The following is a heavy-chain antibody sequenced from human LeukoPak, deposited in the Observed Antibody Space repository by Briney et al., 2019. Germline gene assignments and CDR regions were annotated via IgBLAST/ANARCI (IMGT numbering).Heavy chain of an antibody. CDR3: ARAYGDYSYFDY. Sequence: PGGSLRLSCAASGFTFSSYAMHWVRQAPGKGLEWVAVISYDGSNKYYADSVKGRFTISKDNSKNTLYLQMNSLRAEDTAVYYCARAYGDYSYFDYWGQGTLVTVSS. J-gene: IGHJ4*02. V-gene: IGHV3-30-3*01. D-gene: IGHD4-17*01. CDR1: GFTFSSYA. CDR2: ISYDGSNK.